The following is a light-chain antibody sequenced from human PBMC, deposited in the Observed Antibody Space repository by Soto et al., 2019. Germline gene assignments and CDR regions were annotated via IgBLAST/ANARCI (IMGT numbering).Light chain of an antibody. CDR2: GAS. CDR1: RSVSNNY. CDR3: QQYGSSPPT. Sequence: EIVLTQSPGTLSLSPGERATLSCRASRSVSNNYVAWYQRKPGQAPRLLIYGASSSATYIPRRFSGSGSGTDFTLTITRLEPEDFAVYYCQQYGSSPPTFGQGTKVESK. V-gene: IGKV3-20*01. J-gene: IGKJ1*01.